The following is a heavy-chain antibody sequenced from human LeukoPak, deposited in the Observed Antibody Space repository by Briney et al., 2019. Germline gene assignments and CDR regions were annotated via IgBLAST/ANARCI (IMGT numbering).Heavy chain of an antibody. V-gene: IGHV3-9*01. CDR2: ISWNSGSI. CDR1: GFTFSNYA. Sequence: GGSLRLSCAASGFTFSNYAMSWVRQAPGMGLEWVSGISWNSGSIGYADSVKGRFTISRDNAKNSLYLQMNSLRAEDTALYYCARRGYWGQGTLVTVSS. J-gene: IGHJ4*02. D-gene: IGHD3-10*01. CDR3: ARRGY.